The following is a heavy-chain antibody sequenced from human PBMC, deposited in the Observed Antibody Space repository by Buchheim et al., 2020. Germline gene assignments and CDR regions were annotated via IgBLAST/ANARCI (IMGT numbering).Heavy chain of an antibody. CDR2: IYLGDSDT. D-gene: IGHD3-10*01. Sequence: EVQLLQSGPQVKKPGESLKISCEDVGHTLTKQWISWVRQVPGKGLEWMGIIYLGDSDTRYSPSFQGQVTISADKSISTAYLQWSSLKASDTAMYYCIYGSGSYYHVPTYWGQGTL. J-gene: IGHJ4*02. CDR3: IYGSGSYYHVPTY. V-gene: IGHV5-51*01. CDR1: GHTLTKQW.